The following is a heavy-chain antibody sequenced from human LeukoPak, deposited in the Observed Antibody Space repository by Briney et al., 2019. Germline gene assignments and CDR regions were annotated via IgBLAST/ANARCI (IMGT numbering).Heavy chain of an antibody. V-gene: IGHV3-7*01. J-gene: IGHJ5*02. D-gene: IGHD3-16*01. CDR3: AREIRGDSWFDP. CDR1: GFTFSGFS. Sequence: GGSLRLSCAASGFTFSGFSMSWVRQSPTKGLEWVANTKQDGSERYYVDSVKGRFTISRDNAKNSLSLQMNNLRVEDTAVYYCAREIRGDSWFDPWGQGTLVTVSS. CDR2: TKQDGSER.